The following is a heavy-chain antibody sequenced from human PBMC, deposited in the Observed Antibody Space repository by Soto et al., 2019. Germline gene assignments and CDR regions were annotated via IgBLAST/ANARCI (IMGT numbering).Heavy chain of an antibody. J-gene: IGHJ6*02. D-gene: IGHD6-13*01. CDR1: GGSISSSSYY. CDR2: IYYSGST. V-gene: IGHV4-39*01. CDR3: ASGYSSSWYRSYYYGMDV. Sequence: PSETLSLTCTVSGGSISSSSYYWGWIRQPPGKGLEWIGSIYYSGSTYYNPSLKSRVTISVDTSKNQFSLKLSSVTAADTAVYYCASGYSSSWYRSYYYGMDVWGQGTTVTVSS.